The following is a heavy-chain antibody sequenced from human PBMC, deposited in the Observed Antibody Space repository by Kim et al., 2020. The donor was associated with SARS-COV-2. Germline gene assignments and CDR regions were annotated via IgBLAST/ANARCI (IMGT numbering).Heavy chain of an antibody. V-gene: IGHV3-30*18. CDR2: ISCDGSNT. Sequence: GGSLRLSCAASGFTFSSYGMHWVRQAPGKGLVWVAVISCDGSNTYYADSVKGRFTISRDNSKNTLYLQMNSLRAEDTAVYYCAKELIDIVAYDGDYWGQGTLVTVSS. CDR1: GFTFSSYG. J-gene: IGHJ4*02. D-gene: IGHD5-12*01. CDR3: AKELIDIVAYDGDY.